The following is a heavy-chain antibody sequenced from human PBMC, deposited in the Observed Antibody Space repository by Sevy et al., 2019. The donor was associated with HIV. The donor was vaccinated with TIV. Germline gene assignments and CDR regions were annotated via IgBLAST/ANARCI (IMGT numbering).Heavy chain of an antibody. CDR1: GFIFGDYA. D-gene: IGHD5-12*01. CDR3: TRGPVTTRGFNFYYYMDV. J-gene: IGHJ6*03. V-gene: IGHV3-49*03. Sequence: GGSLRLSCTTSGFIFGDYAMSWFRQAPGKGLEWVGFIRSKAYGGTTEFAASVKGRFTMSRDDSKSIAYLQMNSLKIEDKAVYYCTRGPVTTRGFNFYYYMDVWGRGTTVTVSS. CDR2: IRSKAYGGTT.